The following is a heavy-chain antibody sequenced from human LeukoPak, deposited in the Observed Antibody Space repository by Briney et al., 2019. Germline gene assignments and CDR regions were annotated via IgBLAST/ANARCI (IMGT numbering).Heavy chain of an antibody. J-gene: IGHJ4*02. Sequence: GSSVKVSCKASGGTFSSYAISWVRQAPGQGLEWMGGIIPIFGTANYAQKFQGRVTITTDESTSTAYMELSSLRSEDTAVYYCARVWYYDILTGYSNPAYFDYWGQGTLVTVSS. CDR1: GGTFSSYA. CDR2: IIPIFGTA. CDR3: ARVWYYDILTGYSNPAYFDY. D-gene: IGHD3-9*01. V-gene: IGHV1-69*05.